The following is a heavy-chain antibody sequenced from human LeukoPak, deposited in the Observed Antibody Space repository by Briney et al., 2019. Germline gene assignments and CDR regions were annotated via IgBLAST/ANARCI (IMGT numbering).Heavy chain of an antibody. CDR1: GFTFTDYY. CDR2: INANSGGT. Sequence: ASVKVSCKASGFTFTDYYIHWVRQAPGQGLEWMGWINANSGGTNYAQKFQGRVTTTRDTSISTVYMELSSLRSDDTAVYYCARSVSDDYYYGMDVWGQGTTVTVSS. J-gene: IGHJ6*02. CDR3: ARSVSDDYYYGMDV. V-gene: IGHV1-2*02.